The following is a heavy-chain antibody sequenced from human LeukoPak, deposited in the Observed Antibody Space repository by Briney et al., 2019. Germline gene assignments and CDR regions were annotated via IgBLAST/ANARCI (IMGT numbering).Heavy chain of an antibody. CDR1: GGSISSHY. Sequence: PSETLSLTCTVSGGSISSHYWSWIRQPPGKGLEWIGYIYYSGSTYYNPSLKSRVTISVDTSKNRFSLKLSSVPAADTAVYYCAGTGIAAAGTIDYWGQGTLVTVSS. J-gene: IGHJ4*02. CDR2: IYYSGST. V-gene: IGHV4-59*06. CDR3: AGTGIAAAGTIDY. D-gene: IGHD6-13*01.